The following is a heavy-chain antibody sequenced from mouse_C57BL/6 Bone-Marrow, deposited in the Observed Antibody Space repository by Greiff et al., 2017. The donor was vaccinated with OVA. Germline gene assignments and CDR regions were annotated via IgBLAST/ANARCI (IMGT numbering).Heavy chain of an antibody. CDR1: GYAFTNYL. V-gene: IGHV1-54*01. D-gene: IGHD3-2*02. CDR2: SNPGSGGT. J-gene: IGHJ2*01. CDR3: ARRDSSVYFDY. Sequence: VQGVESGAELVRPGTSVKVSCKASGYAFTNYLIEWVKQRPGQGLEWIGVSNPGSGGTNYNEKFKGTATLTADKSSSSAYIQLSSLTSEDSAVYFCARRDSSVYFDYWGQGTTLTVSS.